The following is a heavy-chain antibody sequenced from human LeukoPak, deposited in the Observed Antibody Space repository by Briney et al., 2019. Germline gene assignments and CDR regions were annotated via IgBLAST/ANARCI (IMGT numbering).Heavy chain of an antibody. J-gene: IGHJ4*02. CDR1: GYTLTELS. Sequence: ASVKVSCKVSGYTLTELSMHWVRQAPGKGLEWMGGFDPEDGETIYAQKFQGRVTMTEDTSTDTAYMELSSLRSEDTAVYYCATFGVWRYDFWSGPVDYWGQGTLVTVSS. V-gene: IGHV1-24*01. D-gene: IGHD3-3*01. CDR3: ATFGVWRYDFWSGPVDY. CDR2: FDPEDGET.